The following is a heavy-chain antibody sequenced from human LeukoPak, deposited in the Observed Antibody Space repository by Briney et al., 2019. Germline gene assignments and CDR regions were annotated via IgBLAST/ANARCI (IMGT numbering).Heavy chain of an antibody. Sequence: ASVKVSCKASGYTFTSYGISWVRQAPGQGLEWMGWISAYNGNTNYARKLQGRVTMTTDTSTSTAYMELRSLRSDDTAVYYCARDSPYCSGGSCYPDYWGQGTLVTVSS. CDR2: ISAYNGNT. CDR1: GYTFTSYG. CDR3: ARDSPYCSGGSCYPDY. V-gene: IGHV1-18*01. D-gene: IGHD2-15*01. J-gene: IGHJ4*02.